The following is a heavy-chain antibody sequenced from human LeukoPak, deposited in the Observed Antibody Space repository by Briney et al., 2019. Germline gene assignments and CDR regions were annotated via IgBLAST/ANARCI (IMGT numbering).Heavy chain of an antibody. CDR3: ARGRWLENGGFDY. V-gene: IGHV4-34*01. D-gene: IGHD5-24*01. CDR2: INHSGST. J-gene: IGHJ4*02. CDR1: GGSFSGYY. Sequence: SETPSLTCAVYGGSFSGYYWSWIRQPPGKGLEWIGEINHSGSTNYNPSLKSRVTISVDTSKNQFSLKLSSVTAADTAVYYCARGRWLENGGFDYWGQGTLVTVSS.